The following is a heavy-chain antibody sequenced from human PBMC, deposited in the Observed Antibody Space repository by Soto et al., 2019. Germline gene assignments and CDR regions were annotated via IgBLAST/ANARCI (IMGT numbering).Heavy chain of an antibody. V-gene: IGHV3-23*01. Sequence: EVQLLESGGGLVQPGGSLRLSCAASGFTFSSYAMSWVRQAPGKGLEWVSAISGSGGSTYYADSVKGRFTISRDNSKNPLYLQMNSLRAEDTAVYYCAKDPEGGGRVDYWGQGTLVTVSS. CDR3: AKDPEGGGRVDY. CDR2: ISGSGGST. CDR1: GFTFSSYA. J-gene: IGHJ4*02. D-gene: IGHD1-26*01.